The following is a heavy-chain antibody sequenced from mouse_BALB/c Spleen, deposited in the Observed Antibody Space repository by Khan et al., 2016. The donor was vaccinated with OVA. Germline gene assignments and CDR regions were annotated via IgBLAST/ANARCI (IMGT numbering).Heavy chain of an antibody. J-gene: IGHJ4*01. CDR3: ARDDGNDGDAMDY. D-gene: IGHD2-2*01. V-gene: IGHV2-9*02. Sequence: QVQLQQSGPGLVAPSQSLSINCTVSGFTLISYGIHWVRQSPEKGLEWLGIIWAGGSTNYNSALMARLSISKDNSKSPVFLKMNSLQTDDTAMYYCARDDGNDGDAMDYWGQGTSVTVSS. CDR1: GFTLISYG. CDR2: IWAGGST.